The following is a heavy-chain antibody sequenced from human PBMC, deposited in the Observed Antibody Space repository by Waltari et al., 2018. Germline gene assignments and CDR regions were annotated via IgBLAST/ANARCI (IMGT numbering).Heavy chain of an antibody. V-gene: IGHV1-2*02. D-gene: IGHD6-13*01. J-gene: IGHJ3*02. CDR3: ASPYSSSLLDAFDI. Sequence: QVQLVQSGAEVKKPGASVKVSCKASGYTFTGYYMHWVRQAPGQGLEWMGGTNPNSGGTNYEQKFQGRVTMTRDTSISTAYMELSRLRSDDTAVYYCASPYSSSLLDAFDIWGQGTMVTVSS. CDR2: TNPNSGGT. CDR1: GYTFTGYY.